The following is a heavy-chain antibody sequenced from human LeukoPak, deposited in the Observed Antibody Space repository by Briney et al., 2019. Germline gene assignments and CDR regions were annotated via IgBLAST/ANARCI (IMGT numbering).Heavy chain of an antibody. J-gene: IGHJ4*02. D-gene: IGHD6-13*01. CDR2: IIPIFGTA. CDR1: GGTLSSYA. Sequence: GASVKVSCKASGGTLSSYAISWVRQAPGQGLEWMGRIIPIFGTANYAQKFQGRVTITTDESTSTAYMELSSLRSEDTAVYYCASRGLAAADHWGQGTLVTVSS. V-gene: IGHV1-69*05. CDR3: ASRGLAAADH.